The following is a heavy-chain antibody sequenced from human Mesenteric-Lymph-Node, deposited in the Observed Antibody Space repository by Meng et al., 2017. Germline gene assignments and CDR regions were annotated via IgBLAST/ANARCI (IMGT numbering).Heavy chain of an antibody. J-gene: IGHJ4*02. V-gene: IGHV3-11*04. D-gene: IGHD2-21*02. CDR3: ARGGDGFDD. CDR1: GFTFTDYY. CDR2: ISPTSGSL. Sequence: QVQLVESGGGLVKAGGSLRLSCAASGFTFTDYYMTWIRQPPGQGLEWLASISPTSGSLYYADSVKGRFSISRDNAKNSLSFQMNRLRVQDTAVYYCARGGDGFDDWGQGTLVTVSS.